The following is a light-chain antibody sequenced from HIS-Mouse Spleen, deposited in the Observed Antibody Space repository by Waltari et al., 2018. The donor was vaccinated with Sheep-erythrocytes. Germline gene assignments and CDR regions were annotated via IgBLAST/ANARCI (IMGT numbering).Light chain of an antibody. CDR3: QQYYSYPYT. Sequence: IRMAQLSSLSASTGDRVTIPCRASQGISSYLAWYQQKPGKAPKLLIYAASTLQSGVPSRFSGSGSGTDFTLTISCLQSEDFATYYCQQYYSYPYTFGQGTKLEIK. J-gene: IGKJ2*01. V-gene: IGKV1-8*01. CDR1: QGISSY. CDR2: AAS.